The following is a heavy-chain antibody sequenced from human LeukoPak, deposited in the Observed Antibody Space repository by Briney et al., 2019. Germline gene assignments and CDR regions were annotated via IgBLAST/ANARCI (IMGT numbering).Heavy chain of an antibody. CDR3: ARGGVDYRGSGTYYLMYYFDY. D-gene: IGHD3-10*01. V-gene: IGHV3-23*01. Sequence: GGSLRLSCAASGFTFNTYGMSWVRQAPGKGLEWVSGISGSGGATYYADSVKGRFTISRDDPHNTLYLQMNSLRAEDTAVYFCARGGVDYRGSGTYYLMYYFDYWGQGALVTVSS. CDR2: ISGSGGAT. CDR1: GFTFNTYG. J-gene: IGHJ4*02.